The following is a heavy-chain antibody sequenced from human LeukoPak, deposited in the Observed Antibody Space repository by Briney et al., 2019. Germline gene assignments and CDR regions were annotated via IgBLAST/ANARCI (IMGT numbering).Heavy chain of an antibody. CDR2: INHSGST. D-gene: IGHD3-3*01. CDR3: AGLYDFWSGYPNNWFDP. J-gene: IGHJ5*02. Sequence: SETLSLTCTVSGGSISSGSYYWSWIRQPPGKGLEWIGEINHSGSTNYNPSLKSRVAISVDTSKNQFSLKLSSVTAADTAVYYCAGLYDFWSGYPNNWFDPWGQGTLVTVSS. CDR1: GGSISSGSYY. V-gene: IGHV4-39*07.